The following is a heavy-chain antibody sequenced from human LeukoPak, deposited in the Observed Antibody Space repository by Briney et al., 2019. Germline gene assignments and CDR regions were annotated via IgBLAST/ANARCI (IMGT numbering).Heavy chain of an antibody. D-gene: IGHD3-10*01. V-gene: IGHV1-69*05. Sequence: SVKVSCKASGGTLRSYAISWVRQAPGQGLEWMGRIIPIFDTANYAQKFQGRATITTNESMTTAYMALSSLRSEDTAVYYCATSYGSDNDAFDIWGPGTMVTVSS. CDR2: IIPIFDTA. CDR3: ATSYGSDNDAFDI. J-gene: IGHJ3*02. CDR1: GGTLRSYA.